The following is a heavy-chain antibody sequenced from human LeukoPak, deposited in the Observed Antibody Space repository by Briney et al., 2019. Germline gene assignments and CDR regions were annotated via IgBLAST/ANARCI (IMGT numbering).Heavy chain of an antibody. J-gene: IGHJ6*03. CDR2: FDPEDGET. CDR3: ARADIVVVPAAIEHYYYYMDV. D-gene: IGHD2-2*01. V-gene: IGHV1-24*01. Sequence: ASVKVSCKASGYTFTSYYMHWVRQAPGKGLEWMGGFDPEDGETIYAQKFQGRVTMTEDTSTDTAYMELSRLRSDDTAVYYCARADIVVVPAAIEHYYYYMDVWGKGTTVTVSS. CDR1: GYTFTSYY.